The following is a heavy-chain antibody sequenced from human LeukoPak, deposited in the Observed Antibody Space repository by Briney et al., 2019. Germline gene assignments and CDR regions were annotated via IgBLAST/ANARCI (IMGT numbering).Heavy chain of an antibody. Sequence: PGGSLRLSCAASGFTFSSYWMSWVRQAPGKGLEGVANIKQDGSEKYYVDSVKGRFTISRDNAKNSLYLQMNSLRAEDTAVYYCARERLYSSSLFDYWGQGTLVTVSS. CDR1: GFTFSSYW. D-gene: IGHD6-13*01. J-gene: IGHJ4*02. V-gene: IGHV3-7*01. CDR3: ARERLYSSSLFDY. CDR2: IKQDGSEK.